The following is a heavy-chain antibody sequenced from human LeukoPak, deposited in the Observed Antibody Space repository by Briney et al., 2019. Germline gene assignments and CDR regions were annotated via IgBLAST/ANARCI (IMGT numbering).Heavy chain of an antibody. D-gene: IGHD3-10*01. CDR2: IYPGDSDT. CDR1: GYSFTNYW. J-gene: IGHJ4*02. V-gene: IGHV5-51*01. Sequence: GESLKISFQGSGYSFTNYWIGWVRPVPGKGLEWMGIIYPGDSDTRYSPSFQGQVTISADKSTSTAYLQWSSLKASDSAIYYCAASTYGSGSYVAFDSWGQGTLVTVSS. CDR3: AASTYGSGSYVAFDS.